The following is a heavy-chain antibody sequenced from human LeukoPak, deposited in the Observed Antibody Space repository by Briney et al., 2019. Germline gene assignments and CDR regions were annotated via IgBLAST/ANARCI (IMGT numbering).Heavy chain of an antibody. Sequence: SQTLSLTCAISGDSVTSNSVPWNWIRQSPSRGLEWLGRTYYRSKWYNDYAVSVKSPITINPDTPKNQSSLQLNSVTPEDTAVYYCARDLYCRCLSCSFDYWGGGTLVTVSS. CDR2: TYYRSKWYN. CDR1: GDSVTSNSVP. J-gene: IGHJ4*02. V-gene: IGHV6-1*01. D-gene: IGHD2-15*01. CDR3: ARDLYCRCLSCSFDY.